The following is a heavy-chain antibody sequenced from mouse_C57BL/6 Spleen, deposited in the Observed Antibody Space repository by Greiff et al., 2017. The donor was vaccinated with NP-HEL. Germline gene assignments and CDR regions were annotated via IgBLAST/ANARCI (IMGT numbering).Heavy chain of an antibody. J-gene: IGHJ3*01. V-gene: IGHV1-82*01. Sequence: QVQLQQSGPELVKPGASVKISCQASGYAFSSSWLNWVKQRPGKGLEWIGRIYPGDGDTNYNGKFKGKATLTADKSSSTAYMQLSSLTSEDSAVYCCARNWVAWFAYWGQGTLVTVSA. CDR1: GYAFSSSW. CDR3: ARNWVAWFAY. D-gene: IGHD4-1*01. CDR2: IYPGDGDT.